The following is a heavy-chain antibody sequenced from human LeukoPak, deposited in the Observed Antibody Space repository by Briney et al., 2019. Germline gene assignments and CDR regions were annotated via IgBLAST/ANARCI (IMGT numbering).Heavy chain of an antibody. J-gene: IGHJ4*02. CDR2: TYYRSKWYN. CDR3: ARDPGVAGGVDHFDY. V-gene: IGHV6-1*01. Sequence: SQTLSLTCAISGDSVSSNSAAWTWIRQSPLRGLEWLGRTYYRSKWYNDYAVSVKSRITINPDTSKNQFSLQLNSVTPEDTAVYYCARDPGVAGGVDHFDYWGQGTLVTVSS. D-gene: IGHD6-19*01. CDR1: GDSVSSNSAA.